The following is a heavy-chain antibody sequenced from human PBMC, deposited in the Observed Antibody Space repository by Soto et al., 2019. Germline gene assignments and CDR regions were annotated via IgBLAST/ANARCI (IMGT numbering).Heavy chain of an antibody. CDR2: ISYDGSNK. D-gene: IGHD3-10*01. V-gene: IGHV3-30-3*01. J-gene: IGHJ5*02. CDR1: GFTFSSYA. CDR3: ARSIEDYYGSGSEGWFDP. Sequence: QVQLVESGGGVVQPGRSLRLSCAASGFTFSSYAMHWVRQAPGKGLEWVAVISYDGSNKYYADSVKGRFTISRDNSKNSAYLQMNSPRAEDTAVYYCARSIEDYYGSGSEGWFDPWGQGTLVTVSS.